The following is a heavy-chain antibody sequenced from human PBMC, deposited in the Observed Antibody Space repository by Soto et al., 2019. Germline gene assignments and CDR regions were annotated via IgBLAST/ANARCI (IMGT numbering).Heavy chain of an antibody. J-gene: IGHJ6*02. V-gene: IGHV1-3*01. CDR1: GYTFTNYA. CDR3: AGGGMTIYYYELVV. D-gene: IGHD3-3*01. CDR2: IHAGNGNT. Sequence: ASVKVSCKASGYTFTNYAIHWVRQAPGQRLEWMGWIHAGNGNTKYSQKFQGRVTIIRDTSASTAYMELSSLRSEDTAVYYCAGGGMTIYYYELVVWGQGTTVTVSS.